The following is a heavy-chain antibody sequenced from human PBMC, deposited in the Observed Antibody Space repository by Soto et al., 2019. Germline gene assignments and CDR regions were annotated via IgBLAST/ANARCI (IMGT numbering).Heavy chain of an antibody. CDR1: GGSISSSSYY. CDR2: IYYSGST. CDR3: ARGKRYSNYGDRNWFDP. Sequence: SGTLSLTCXVSGGSISSSSYYWGWIRQPPGKGLEWIGSIYYSGSTNYNPSLKSRVTISVDTSNNQFSLKLSSLTAADTAVYYCARGKRYSNYGDRNWFDPWGQGTLVTVSS. D-gene: IGHD4-4*01. V-gene: IGHV4-39*07. J-gene: IGHJ5*02.